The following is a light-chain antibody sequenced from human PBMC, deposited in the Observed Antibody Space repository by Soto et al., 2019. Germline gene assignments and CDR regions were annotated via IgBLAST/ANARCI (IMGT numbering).Light chain of an antibody. CDR3: QQYNDWPPIT. CDR2: GAS. J-gene: IGKJ3*01. Sequence: EVVMTQSPATLSLSPGERATLSCRASQSVSSDLAWYQQKPGQAPRLRIYGASTRATDIPDRFSGGGSGTEFTLTISNLQSEDFGIYYCQQYNDWPPITFGPGTKVDIK. V-gene: IGKV3-15*01. CDR1: QSVSSD.